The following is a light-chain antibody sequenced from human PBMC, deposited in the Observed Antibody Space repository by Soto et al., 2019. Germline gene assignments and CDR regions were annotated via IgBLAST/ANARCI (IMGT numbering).Light chain of an antibody. CDR3: TSCTSSSADD. V-gene: IGLV2-14*01. CDR2: HVS. CDR1: SSDVGNYNY. J-gene: IGLJ1*01. Sequence: QSALTQPASVSGSPGQSITISCSGTSSDVGNYNYVSWYQQHQGKGPKLIISHVSYRPSGVSNRFSGSKSGNPASLTSSGLQAEDEADYDCTSCTSSSADDFGPGTKVTVL.